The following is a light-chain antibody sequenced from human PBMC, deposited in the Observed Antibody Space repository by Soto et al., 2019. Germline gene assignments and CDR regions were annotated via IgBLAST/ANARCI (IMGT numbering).Light chain of an antibody. J-gene: IGKJ4*01. CDR2: DAS. CDR3: QQRSNWLT. Sequence: EIELTHSPATLSVSPWEIATISCRASQSVSSYLAWYQQKPGQAPRLLIYDASNRATGIPARFSGSGSGTDFTLTISSLEPEDFAVYYCQQRSNWLTFGGGTKVDIK. V-gene: IGKV3-11*01. CDR1: QSVSSY.